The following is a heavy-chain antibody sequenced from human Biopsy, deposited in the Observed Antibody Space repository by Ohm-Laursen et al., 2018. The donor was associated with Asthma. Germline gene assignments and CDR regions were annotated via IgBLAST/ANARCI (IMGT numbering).Heavy chain of an antibody. J-gene: IGHJ4*02. D-gene: IGHD1-26*01. CDR1: GYTFTSYY. Sequence: ASVEVSCKASGYTFTSYYMHWVRQAPGQGLEWMGIINPGGGSTSYAQKFQGRVTMTRDTSTSTVYMKLSSLRSEDTAVYYCARAGALIVGATMGYWGQGTLVTVSS. CDR3: ARAGALIVGATMGY. V-gene: IGHV1-46*01. CDR2: INPGGGST.